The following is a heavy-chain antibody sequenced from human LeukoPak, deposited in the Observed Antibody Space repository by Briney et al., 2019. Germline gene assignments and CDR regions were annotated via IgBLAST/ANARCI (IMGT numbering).Heavy chain of an antibody. CDR3: ATDQGYIYYFDY. D-gene: IGHD6-13*01. CDR1: GFAFNNAW. Sequence: PGGSLRLSCAASGFAFNNAWMSWVRRASGKGLEWGGRIKRKSDGGTPDYAAPVEGRFTISRDDSKNTLYLQMSSLKTEDTAVYYCATDQGYIYYFDYWGQGTLVTVSS. V-gene: IGHV3-15*01. CDR2: IKRKSDGGTP. J-gene: IGHJ4*02.